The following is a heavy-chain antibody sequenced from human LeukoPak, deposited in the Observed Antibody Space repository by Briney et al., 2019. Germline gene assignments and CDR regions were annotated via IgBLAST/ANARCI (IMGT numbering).Heavy chain of an antibody. CDR3: ATGRWPREIDY. CDR1: GFSFSTNT. J-gene: IGHJ4*02. Sequence: GRSLRLSCAASGFSFSTNTMYWVRQCPGKWLEWVAVIPYDGSNTTYADSVKGRFTISRDNSKNTLYLQANSLRTEDTAVYYCATGRWPREIDYWGQGTLVTVSS. V-gene: IGHV3-30-3*01. CDR2: IPYDGSNT. D-gene: IGHD2-15*01.